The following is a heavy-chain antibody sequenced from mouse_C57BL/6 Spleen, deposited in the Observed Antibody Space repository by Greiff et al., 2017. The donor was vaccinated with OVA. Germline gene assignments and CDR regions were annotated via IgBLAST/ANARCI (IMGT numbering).Heavy chain of an antibody. CDR3: TRGRGAMDY. CDR2: IDPENGDT. J-gene: IGHJ4*01. CDR1: GFNIKDDY. Sequence: VQLKQSGAELVRPGASVKLSCTASGFNIKDDYMHWVKQRPEQGLEWIGWIDPENGDTEYASKFQGKATITADTSSNTAYLQLSSLTSEDTAVYYCTRGRGAMDYWGQGTSVTVSS. V-gene: IGHV14-4*01.